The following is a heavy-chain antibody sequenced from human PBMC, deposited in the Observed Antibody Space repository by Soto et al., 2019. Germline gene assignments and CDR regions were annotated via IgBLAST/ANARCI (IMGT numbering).Heavy chain of an antibody. Sequence: GGSLRLSCAASGFTFSYYGMHWVRQAPGKGLEWVAVISYDGRNKYYADSVKGRFTISRDNSNNTLYLQMNSLRAEDTAVYYCAKAWISITDQYNWFDPWGQGTLVTVSS. CDR3: AKAWISITDQYNWFDP. D-gene: IGHD6-6*01. CDR2: ISYDGRNK. CDR1: GFTFSYYG. J-gene: IGHJ5*02. V-gene: IGHV3-30*18.